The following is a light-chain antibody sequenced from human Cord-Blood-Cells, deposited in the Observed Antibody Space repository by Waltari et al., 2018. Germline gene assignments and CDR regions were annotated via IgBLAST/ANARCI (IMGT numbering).Light chain of an antibody. CDR2: DVS. J-gene: IGLJ3*02. Sequence: QSALTQPASVSGSPGQSITISCTGTSSDVGGYNYVSWYKQHPGKAPKLMIYDVSKRPSGVSNRFSGSESGNTASLTISGLQAEDEADYYCISYTSSSTRVFGGGTKLTVL. V-gene: IGLV2-14*01. CDR3: ISYTSSSTRV. CDR1: SSDVGGYNY.